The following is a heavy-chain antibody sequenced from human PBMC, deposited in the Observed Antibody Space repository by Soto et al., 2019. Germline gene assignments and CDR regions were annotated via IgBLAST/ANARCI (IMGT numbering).Heavy chain of an antibody. CDR3: AKHYCSGGSCYSHYYYGMDV. D-gene: IGHD2-15*01. CDR2: ISGSGGST. Sequence: GGSLRLSCAASGFTFSSYAMSWVRQAPGKGLEWVSAISGSGGSTYYADSVKGRFTISRDNSKNTLYLQMNSLRAEDTAVYYCAKHYCSGGSCYSHYYYGMDVWGQGTTVTVSS. V-gene: IGHV3-23*01. J-gene: IGHJ6*02. CDR1: GFTFSSYA.